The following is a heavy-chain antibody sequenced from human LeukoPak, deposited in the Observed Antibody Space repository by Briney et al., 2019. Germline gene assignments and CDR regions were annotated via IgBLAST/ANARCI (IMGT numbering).Heavy chain of an antibody. CDR3: ARPGYSSAWYRDAEYFQH. CDR2: ISYDGSNK. J-gene: IGHJ1*01. Sequence: PGRSLRLSCAASGFTFSSYAMHWVRQAPGKGLEWVAVISYDGSNKYYAGSVKGRFTISRDNSKNTLYLQMNSLRAEDTAVYYCARPGYSSAWYRDAEYFQHWGQGTLVTVSS. CDR1: GFTFSSYA. V-gene: IGHV3-30-3*01. D-gene: IGHD6-19*01.